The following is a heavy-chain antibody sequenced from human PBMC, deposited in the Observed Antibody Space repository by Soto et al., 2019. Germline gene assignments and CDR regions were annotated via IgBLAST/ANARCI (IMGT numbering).Heavy chain of an antibody. CDR2: IIPIFGTA. CDR3: ARDSKKRATYYDFWSGYYTGYYYGMDV. V-gene: IGHV1-69*13. J-gene: IGHJ6*02. CDR1: GGTFSSYA. D-gene: IGHD3-3*01. Sequence: SVKVSCKGSGGTFSSYAISWVRQAPGQGLEWMGGIIPIFGTANYAQKFQGRVTITADESTSTAYMELSSLRSEDTAVYYCARDSKKRATYYDFWSGYYTGYYYGMDVWGQGTTVTVSS.